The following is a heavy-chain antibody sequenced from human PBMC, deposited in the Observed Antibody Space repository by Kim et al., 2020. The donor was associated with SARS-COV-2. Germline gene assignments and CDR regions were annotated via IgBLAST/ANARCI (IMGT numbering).Heavy chain of an antibody. D-gene: IGHD6-13*01. V-gene: IGHV4-34*01. Sequence: NYNPSLTSRVTISVDTAKNQFSLELSSVTAADTAVYYCARRVAAAGHFGYWGQGTLVTVSS. CDR3: ARRVAAAGHFGY. J-gene: IGHJ4*02.